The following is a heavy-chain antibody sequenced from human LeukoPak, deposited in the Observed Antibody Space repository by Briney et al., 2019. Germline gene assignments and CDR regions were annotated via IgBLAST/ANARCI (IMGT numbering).Heavy chain of an antibody. CDR3: VSGESIVVVTAPYWPFDY. CDR1: GGSISSSSYY. CDR2: IYYSGST. J-gene: IGHJ4*02. V-gene: IGHV4-39*01. D-gene: IGHD2-21*02. Sequence: SETLSLTCTVSGGSISSSSYYWGWIRQPPGKGLEWIGSIYYSGSTYYNPSLKSRVTISVDTSKNQFSLKLSSVTAADTAVYYCVSGESIVVVTAPYWPFDYWGQGTLVTVSS.